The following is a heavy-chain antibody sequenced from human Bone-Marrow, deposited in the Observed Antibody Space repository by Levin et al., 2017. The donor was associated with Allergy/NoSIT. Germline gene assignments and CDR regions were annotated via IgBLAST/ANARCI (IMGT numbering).Heavy chain of an antibody. CDR1: AFTFTTYA. D-gene: IGHD6-13*01. CDR2: ISYDGSNK. CDR3: ARDSEETEEIAAPYFDY. J-gene: IGHJ4*02. V-gene: IGHV3-30*04. Sequence: GGSLRLSCAASAFTFTTYAMHWVRQAPGKGLEWVAVISYDGSNKYYVDSVKGRFTISRDNSKNTLYLQMHNLRPEDTAVYYCARDSEETEEIAAPYFDYWGQGTLVTVSS.